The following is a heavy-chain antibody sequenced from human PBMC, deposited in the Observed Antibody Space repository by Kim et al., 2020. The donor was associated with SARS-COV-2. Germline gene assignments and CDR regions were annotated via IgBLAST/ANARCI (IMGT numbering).Heavy chain of an antibody. J-gene: IGHJ4*02. CDR1: GFTFSSYS. V-gene: IGHV3-30*04. D-gene: IGHD1-26*01. CDR3: TREFVAGSYVGF. CDR2: ISADGSEK. Sequence: GGSLRLSCAASGFTFSSYSMHWVRQAPGKGLEWVAVISADGSEKYYGDSMKGRFTISRDNSKNTLFVQMNSLRAEDTAVYYCTREFVAGSYVGFWGQG.